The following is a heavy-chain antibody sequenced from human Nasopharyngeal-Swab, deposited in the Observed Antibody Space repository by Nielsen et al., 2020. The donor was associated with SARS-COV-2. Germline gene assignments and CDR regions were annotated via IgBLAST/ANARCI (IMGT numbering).Heavy chain of an antibody. CDR2: INEYGSVT. J-gene: IGHJ6*02. V-gene: IGHV3-74*01. CDR1: GYTFSSYW. CDR3: ARVSVAAIVYYYYVMDV. D-gene: IGHD2-15*01. Sequence: GESLKISCAASGYTFSSYWMHWVRQAPGMGLVWVARINEYGSVTDYADSVKGRFTISRDNSKNTLYLQMNSLRAEDTAVYYCARVSVAAIVYYYYVMDVWGQGTTVTVSS.